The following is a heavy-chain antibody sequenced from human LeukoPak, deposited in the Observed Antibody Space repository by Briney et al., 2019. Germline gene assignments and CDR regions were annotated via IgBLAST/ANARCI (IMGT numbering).Heavy chain of an antibody. J-gene: IGHJ4*02. V-gene: IGHV4-34*01. Sequence: PSETLSLTCAVYGGSFSGYYWSWIRQPPGKGLEWIGEINHSGSTNYNPSLKSRVTISVDTSKNQFSLKLSSVTAADTAVYYCARGHPMVRGVIIRTQNYFDYWGQGTLVTVPS. CDR2: INHSGST. CDR3: ARGHPMVRGVIIRTQNYFDY. D-gene: IGHD3-10*01. CDR1: GGSFSGYY.